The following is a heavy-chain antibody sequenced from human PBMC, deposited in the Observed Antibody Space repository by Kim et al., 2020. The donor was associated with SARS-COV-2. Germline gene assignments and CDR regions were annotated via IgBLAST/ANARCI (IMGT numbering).Heavy chain of an antibody. CDR3: ARDHNHGLDY. D-gene: IGHD1-1*01. V-gene: IGHV3-48*02. Sequence: GGSLRLSCAASGFTFSSYSMNWVRQAPGKGLEWVSYISSSGSNIYYAGSVKGRFTISRDNAKNLLYLQMNSLRDEDTGVYYCARDHNHGLDYWGQGTLVT. CDR2: ISSSGSNI. CDR1: GFTFSSYS. J-gene: IGHJ4*02.